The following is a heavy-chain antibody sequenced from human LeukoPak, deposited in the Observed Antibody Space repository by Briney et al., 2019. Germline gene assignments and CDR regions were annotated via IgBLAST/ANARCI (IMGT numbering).Heavy chain of an antibody. CDR1: GDSISGYS. V-gene: IGHV4-59*08. CDR2: FYYSGST. CDR3: AAVTTSGDWYFDL. Sequence: PSETLSLTCTVSGDSISGYSWSWIRQPPGRGLEWIGYFYYSGSTDYSPSLKSRVTISLDTSKNQFSLKLSSVTAADTAVYYCAAVTTSGDWYFDLWGRGTLVTVSS. J-gene: IGHJ2*01. D-gene: IGHD4-17*01.